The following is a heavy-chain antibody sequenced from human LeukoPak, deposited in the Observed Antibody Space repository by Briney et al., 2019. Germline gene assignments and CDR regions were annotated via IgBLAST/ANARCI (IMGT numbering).Heavy chain of an antibody. CDR1: GGSTSSYY. CDR2: IYYSGST. J-gene: IGHJ5*02. Sequence: PSETLSLTCTVSGGSTSSYYWSWIRQPPGKGLEWIGYIYYSGSTNYNPSLKSRVTISVDTSKNQFSLKLSSVTAADTAVYYCASSVIGDVNVVVPAGGFDPWGQGTLVTVSS. V-gene: IGHV4-59*01. CDR3: ASSVIGDVNVVVPAGGFDP. D-gene: IGHD2-2*01.